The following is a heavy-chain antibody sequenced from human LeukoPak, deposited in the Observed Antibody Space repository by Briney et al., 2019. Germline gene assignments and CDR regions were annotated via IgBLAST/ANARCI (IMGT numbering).Heavy chain of an antibody. CDR1: GFTFSSYW. J-gene: IGHJ4*01. CDR2: ISYDGSNK. CDR3: ARGLVSGSQRGYFDY. V-gene: IGHV3-30-3*01. D-gene: IGHD1-26*01. Sequence: GGSLRLSCAASGFTFSSYWMTWVRQAPGKGLEWVAVISYDGSNKYYADSVKGRFTISRDNSKNTLYLQTNSLRTDDTAVYYFARGLVSGSQRGYFDYWGHGTLVTVSS.